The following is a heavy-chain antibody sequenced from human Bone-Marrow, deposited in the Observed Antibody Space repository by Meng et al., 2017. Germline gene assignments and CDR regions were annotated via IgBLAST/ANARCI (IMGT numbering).Heavy chain of an antibody. CDR2: ISGSGGST. D-gene: IGHD3-10*01. CDR1: GCIFSSYA. CDR3: AKAGGFGDHSSPFDY. J-gene: IGHJ4*02. Sequence: RLESGGGLLQPGGPLRLSCAASGCIFSSYAMSWVRQAPGKGLEWVSAISGSGGSTYYADSVKGRFTISRDNSKNTLYLQMNSLRAEDTAVYYCAKAGGFGDHSSPFDYWGQGTLVTVSS. V-gene: IGHV3-23*01.